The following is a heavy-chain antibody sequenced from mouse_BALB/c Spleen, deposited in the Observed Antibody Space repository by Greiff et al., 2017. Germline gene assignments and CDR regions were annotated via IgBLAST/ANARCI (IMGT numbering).Heavy chain of an antibody. CDR3: ARRRGNYGAMDD. D-gene: IGHD2-1*01. V-gene: IGHV5-17*02. Sequence: EVKLVESGGGLVQPGGSRKLSCAASGFTFSSFGMHWVRQAPEKGLEWVAYISSGSSTIYYADTVKGRFTISRDNPKNTLFLQMTSLRSEDTAMYYCARRRGNYGAMDDWGQGTSVTVSS. J-gene: IGHJ4*01. CDR2: ISSGSSTI. CDR1: GFTFSSFG.